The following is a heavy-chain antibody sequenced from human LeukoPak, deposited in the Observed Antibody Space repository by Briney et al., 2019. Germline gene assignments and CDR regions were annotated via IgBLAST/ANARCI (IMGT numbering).Heavy chain of an antibody. V-gene: IGHV3-9*01. Sequence: GGALPDTCQGCVFIFDDYVMHWVGPAPSRGVAGVSGMNSNSENIHYPDSVKGRFTISRDDAKNSLFLQMNSLRAEDTGLYYCAKDVGFGITVFRGMDVWGKGTTVTVSS. CDR2: MNSNSENI. J-gene: IGHJ6*04. D-gene: IGHD1-20*01. CDR1: VFIFDDYV. CDR3: AKDVGFGITVFRGMDV.